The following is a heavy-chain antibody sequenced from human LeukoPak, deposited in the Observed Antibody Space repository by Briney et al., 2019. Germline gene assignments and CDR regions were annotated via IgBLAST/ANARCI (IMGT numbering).Heavy chain of an antibody. CDR3: ARVEYSSSWYWLKFDY. J-gene: IGHJ4*02. D-gene: IGHD6-13*01. Sequence: PSETLSLTCTVSGASIRSGDYYWSWIRQPPGKGLEWIGYIYDSGSTYYNPSLKSRITISVDASENRFSLKLSSVTATDTAVYYCARVEYSSSWYWLKFDYWGQGTLVTVSS. CDR2: IYDSGST. V-gene: IGHV4-30-4*01. CDR1: GASIRSGDYY.